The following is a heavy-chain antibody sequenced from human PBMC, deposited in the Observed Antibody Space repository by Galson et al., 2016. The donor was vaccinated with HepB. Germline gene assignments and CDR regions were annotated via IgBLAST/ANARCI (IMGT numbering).Heavy chain of an antibody. V-gene: IGHV3-30*04. CDR2: ISNDGTSR. Sequence: SLRLSCAASGFTFSDSNMHWVRQAPGKGLEWVSHISNDGTSRDYADSVRGRFSISRDQSNNTLYLQMNSLRLDDTAIYYCARGAPFDSWGQGTLVTVSS. CDR1: GFTFSDSN. CDR3: ARGAPFDS. J-gene: IGHJ4*02.